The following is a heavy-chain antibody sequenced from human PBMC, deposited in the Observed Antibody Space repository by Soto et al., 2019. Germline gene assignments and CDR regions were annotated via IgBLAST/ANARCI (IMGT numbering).Heavy chain of an antibody. D-gene: IGHD3-10*01. J-gene: IGHJ6*02. CDR2: ISGSGGST. CDR1: GFTFSSYA. V-gene: IGHV3-23*01. Sequence: GGSLRLSCAASGFTFSSYAMSWVRQAPGKGLEWVSAISGSGGSTYYADSVKGRFTISRDNSKNTLYLQMNSLRAEDTAVYYCAKDYHTYGKSGYYYGMDVWGQGTTVTVYS. CDR3: AKDYHTYGKSGYYYGMDV.